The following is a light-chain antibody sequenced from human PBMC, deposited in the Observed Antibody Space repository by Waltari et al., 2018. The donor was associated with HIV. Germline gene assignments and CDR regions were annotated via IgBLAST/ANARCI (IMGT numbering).Light chain of an antibody. Sequence: EIVLTQSPATLSLSQGDRATLSCRASPSVGNYLAWYQHKPGQDPRLLIYDGSNRASGVPARFSVSGSGTDFTLTISSLEPEDFAVYYCQQRSSWPQLTFGGGTKVEIK. CDR3: QQRSSWPQLT. CDR2: DGS. CDR1: PSVGNY. V-gene: IGKV3-11*01. J-gene: IGKJ4*01.